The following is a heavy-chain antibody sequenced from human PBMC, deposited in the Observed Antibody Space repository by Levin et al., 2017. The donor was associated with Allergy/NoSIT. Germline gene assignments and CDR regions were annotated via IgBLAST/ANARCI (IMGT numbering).Heavy chain of an antibody. D-gene: IGHD2-2*02. V-gene: IGHV3-21*01. CDR1: GFTFSSYS. CDR2: ISSSSSYI. J-gene: IGHJ3*02. Sequence: PGGSLRLSCAASGFTFSSYSMNWVRQAPGKGLEWVSSISSSSSYIYYADSVKGRFTISGDNAKNSLYLQMNSLRAEDTAVYYCARDPPLDIVVVPAAIGEGDAFDIWGQGTMVTVSS. CDR3: ARDPPLDIVVVPAAIGEGDAFDI.